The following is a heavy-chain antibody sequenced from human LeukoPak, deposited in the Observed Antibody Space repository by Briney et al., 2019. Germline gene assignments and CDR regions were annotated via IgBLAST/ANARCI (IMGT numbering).Heavy chain of an antibody. V-gene: IGHV3-30*18. CDR1: GFTFSRNG. D-gene: IGHD6-13*01. CDR2: ISPDGSSQ. CDR3: AKDRSSSWSFDY. J-gene: IGHJ4*02. Sequence: PGRSLRLSCAASGFTFSRNGMHWVRQAPGKGLEWVSVISPDGSSQDYADSVKGRFTISRDNSENTLYLQMNGLRAEDTAVCYCAKDRSSSWSFDYWGQGTLVTVSS.